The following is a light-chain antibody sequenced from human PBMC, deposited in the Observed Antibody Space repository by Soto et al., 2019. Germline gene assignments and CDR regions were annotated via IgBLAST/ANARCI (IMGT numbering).Light chain of an antibody. Sequence: IVLTQSTGTLSLSPGGRATLCCRASQSVSSNLAWYQQKPGLSPRLLIYGASTRATGIPARFSGSGSGTEFTLTISSLQSEDFAVYYCQQYNNWPQTFGQGTKVDI. CDR3: QQYNNWPQT. V-gene: IGKV3-15*01. CDR1: QSVSSN. J-gene: IGKJ1*01. CDR2: GAS.